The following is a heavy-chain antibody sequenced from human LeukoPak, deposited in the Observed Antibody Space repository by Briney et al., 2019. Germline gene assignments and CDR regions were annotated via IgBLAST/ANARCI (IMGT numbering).Heavy chain of an antibody. CDR2: ISSSSSTI. CDR1: GFTFSSYS. D-gene: IGHD3-3*01. Sequence: GGSLRLSCAASGFTFSSYSMNWVRQAPGKGLEWVSYISSSSSTIYYADSVKGRFTISRDNAKNSLYLQMNSLRDEGTAVYYCARDAPYYDFWSGYYHGMDVWGQGTTVTVSS. J-gene: IGHJ6*02. CDR3: ARDAPYYDFWSGYYHGMDV. V-gene: IGHV3-48*02.